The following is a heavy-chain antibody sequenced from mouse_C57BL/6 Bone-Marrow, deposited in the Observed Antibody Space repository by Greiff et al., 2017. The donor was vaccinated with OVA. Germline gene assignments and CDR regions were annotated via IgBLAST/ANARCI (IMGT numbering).Heavy chain of an antibody. CDR1: GFNIKNTY. D-gene: IGHD1-1*01. Sequence: VQLQQSVAELVRPGASVKLSCTASGFNIKNTYMHWVKQRPEQGLEWIGRIDPANDNTKYAPQFQGKATMTADTSSNTAYLQLSSLSSEDTAVYCCARGNVGNSFYAMDYWGQGTSVTVSS. V-gene: IGHV14-3*01. J-gene: IGHJ4*01. CDR2: IDPANDNT. CDR3: ARGNVGNSFYAMDY.